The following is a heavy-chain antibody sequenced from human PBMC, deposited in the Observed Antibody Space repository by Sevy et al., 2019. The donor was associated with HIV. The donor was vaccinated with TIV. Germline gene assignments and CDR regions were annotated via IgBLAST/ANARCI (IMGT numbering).Heavy chain of an antibody. CDR1: GFTFSNYA. Sequence: GGSLRLSCAASGFTFSNYAMNWVRQAPGKGLEWVSGISGSGGSGNKTNYAYSVKGRCTISRDDSKNSLYLQLSSLRAEDTAIYYCARKYDSSGYFDNWGQGTLVTVSS. CDR2: ISGSGGSGNKT. V-gene: IGHV3-23*01. D-gene: IGHD3-22*01. J-gene: IGHJ5*02. CDR3: ARKYDSSGYFDN.